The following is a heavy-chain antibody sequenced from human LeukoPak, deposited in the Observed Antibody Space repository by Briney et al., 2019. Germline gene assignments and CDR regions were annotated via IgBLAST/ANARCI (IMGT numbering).Heavy chain of an antibody. CDR2: INHSGST. D-gene: IGHD3-10*01. J-gene: IGHJ3*02. CDR1: GGYTSTYY. CDR3: ARRYYYGSGSYYNRTPRRAFDI. V-gene: IGHV4-34*01. Sequence: SETLSLTCTVSGGYTSTYYWSWIRQPPGKGLEWIGEINHSGSTNYNPSLKSRVTISVDTSKNQFSLKLSSVTAADTAVYYCARRYYYGSGSYYNRTPRRAFDIWGQGTMVTVSS.